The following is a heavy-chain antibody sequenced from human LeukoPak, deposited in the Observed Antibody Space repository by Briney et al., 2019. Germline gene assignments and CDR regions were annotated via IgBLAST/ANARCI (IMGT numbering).Heavy chain of an antibody. CDR1: GFTFSSYA. CDR2: ISGSGGST. Sequence: GGSLRLSCAASGFTFSSYAMSWVRQAPGRGLEWVSAISGSGGSTYYADSVKGRFTISRDNSKNTLYLQMNSLRAEDTAVYYWAKVLEPIYYYFDYWGQGTLVTVSS. D-gene: IGHD1-1*01. J-gene: IGHJ4*02. V-gene: IGHV3-23*01. CDR3: AKVLEPIYYYFDY.